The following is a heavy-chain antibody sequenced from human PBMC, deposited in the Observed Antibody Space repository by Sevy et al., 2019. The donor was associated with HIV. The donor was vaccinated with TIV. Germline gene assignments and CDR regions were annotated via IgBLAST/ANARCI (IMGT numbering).Heavy chain of an antibody. CDR1: GFSFTSHY. V-gene: IGHV3-48*03. J-gene: IGHJ3*01. Sequence: GGSLRLSCAASGFSFTSHYINWIRQAPGKGLEWISYISTSGGAVYYADSVKGRFTISRDNGKNTVDLQMNTLRDEDTADQYWARGSRFDNFGAGSYYSDYFDVWGQGTMVTGSS. D-gene: IGHD3-10*01. CDR2: ISTSGGAV. CDR3: ARGSRFDNFGAGSYYSDYFDV.